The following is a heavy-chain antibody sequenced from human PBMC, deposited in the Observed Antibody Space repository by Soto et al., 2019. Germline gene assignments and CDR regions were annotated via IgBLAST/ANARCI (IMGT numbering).Heavy chain of an antibody. Sequence: PGESLKISCKGSGYSFTSYWIGWVRQMPGKGLEWMGIIYPGDSDTRYSPSFQGQVTISADKSISTAYLQWSSLKASDTAMYYCARALGYCSSTSCYGYYYMDVWGKGTTVTVSS. V-gene: IGHV5-51*01. J-gene: IGHJ6*03. CDR3: ARALGYCSSTSCYGYYYMDV. CDR2: IYPGDSDT. D-gene: IGHD2-2*01. CDR1: GYSFTSYW.